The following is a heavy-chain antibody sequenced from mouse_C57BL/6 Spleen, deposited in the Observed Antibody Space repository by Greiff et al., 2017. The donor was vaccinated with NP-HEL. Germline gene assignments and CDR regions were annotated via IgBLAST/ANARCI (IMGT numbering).Heavy chain of an antibody. CDR2: INPSSGYT. D-gene: IGHD2-14*01. CDR3: ARTFGTPYYNDD. V-gene: IGHV1-4*01. Sequence: QVQLKQSGAELARPGASVKMSCKASGYTFTSYTMHWVKQRPGQGLEWIGYINPSSGYTKYNQKFKDMATLTADKSSSTAYMQLSSLTSEDSAVYYCARTFGTPYYNDDGGKGTTLTVSS. CDR1: GYTFTSYT. J-gene: IGHJ2*01.